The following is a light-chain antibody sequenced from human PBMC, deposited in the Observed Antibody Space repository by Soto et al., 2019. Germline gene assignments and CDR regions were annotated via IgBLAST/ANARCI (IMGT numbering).Light chain of an antibody. CDR1: IGAVTSGHY. CDR2: DTN. J-gene: IGLJ1*01. CDR3: LLSYSGARV. Sequence: QAVVTQEPSLTVSPGGTVTLTCGSSIGAVTSGHYPYWFQQKPGQAPRTLIYDTNNKHSWTPARFSGSLLGGKAALTLSGAQPEDEADYYCLLSYSGARVFGTGTKVTVL. V-gene: IGLV7-46*01.